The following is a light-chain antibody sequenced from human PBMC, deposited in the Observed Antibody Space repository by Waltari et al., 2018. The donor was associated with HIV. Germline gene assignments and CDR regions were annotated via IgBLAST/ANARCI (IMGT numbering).Light chain of an antibody. V-gene: IGKV1-5*03. CDR1: QNIDTW. J-gene: IGKJ1*01. Sequence: RITITCRASQNIDTWLAWYQQKAGKAPKLLVYKASSLESGVPTRFSGSGSGTEFTLTISSLQPDDYATYYCQHYNTSSPWTFGQGTRVDI. CDR3: QHYNTSSPWT. CDR2: KAS.